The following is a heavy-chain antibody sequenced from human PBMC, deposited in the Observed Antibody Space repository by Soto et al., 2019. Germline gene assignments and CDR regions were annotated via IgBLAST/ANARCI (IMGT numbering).Heavy chain of an antibody. CDR2: IYYSGST. CDR1: GGSISSGGYY. Sequence: QVQLQESGPGLVKPSQTLSLTCTVSGGSISSGGYYWSWLRQHPGQGLEWIGYIYYSGSTYYNPAIKGRVTISVDTSKNQVSLKMSSVTGADTAVYYWARAARPARMSTCGGVFVDTDAFDIWGQGTMVTVSP. V-gene: IGHV4-31*03. CDR3: ARAARPARMSTCGGVFVDTDAFDI. D-gene: IGHD3-16*02. J-gene: IGHJ3*02.